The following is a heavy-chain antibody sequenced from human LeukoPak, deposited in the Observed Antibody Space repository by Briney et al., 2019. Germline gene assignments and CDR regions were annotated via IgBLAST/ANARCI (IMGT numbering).Heavy chain of an antibody. CDR2: INPIGGNT. D-gene: IGHD3-10*01. Sequence: GASVKVSCKASGYTFITYYMHWVRQAPGQGLEWMGIINPIGGNTSYAQKFQGRVTMTGDTSTSTVYMELSSLRAEDTAIYYCAKEETTVTVGGLFITIDYWGQGALVTVSS. CDR3: AKEETTVTVGGLFITIDY. CDR1: GYTFITYY. J-gene: IGHJ4*02. V-gene: IGHV1-46*01.